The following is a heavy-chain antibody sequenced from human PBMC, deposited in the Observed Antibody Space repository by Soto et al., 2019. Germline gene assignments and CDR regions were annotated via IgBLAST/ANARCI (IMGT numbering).Heavy chain of an antibody. CDR3: ANGSERWWELLRVLFDY. Sequence: GGSLRLSCAASGFTFSSYGMHWVRQAPGKGLEWVAVISYDGSNKYYADSVKGRFTISRDNSKNTLYLQMNSLRAEDTAVYYCANGSERWWELLRVLFDYWGQGTLVTVSS. J-gene: IGHJ4*02. CDR2: ISYDGSNK. V-gene: IGHV3-30*18. CDR1: GFTFSSYG. D-gene: IGHD1-26*01.